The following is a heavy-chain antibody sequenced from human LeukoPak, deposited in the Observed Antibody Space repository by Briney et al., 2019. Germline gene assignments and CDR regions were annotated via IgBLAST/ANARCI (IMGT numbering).Heavy chain of an antibody. V-gene: IGHV1-18*01. D-gene: IGHD4-23*01. CDR2: ISAYNGNT. CDR3: ARERSITPLHLDY. CDR1: GCTFTSNG. J-gene: IGHJ4*02. Sequence: ASVKVSCKASGCTFTSNGISWVRHAPGQGLEWMGWISAYNGNTNYDQKLQGRVTITTDTSTSTAYMELRSLRSDDTAVYYCARERSITPLHLDYWGQGTLVTVSS.